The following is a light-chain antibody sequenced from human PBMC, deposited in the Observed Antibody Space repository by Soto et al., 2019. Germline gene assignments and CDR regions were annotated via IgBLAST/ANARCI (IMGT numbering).Light chain of an antibody. CDR3: QKYNSAPLT. CDR2: AAS. Sequence: DIQMTQSPSSVSAFLGDRVTITCRASQGIGVYLAWFQQKPGNVPKLLIYAASTLQSGVPSRFSGSGSGTDFTLTISSLQPEDVATYYCQKYNSAPLTFGGGTKVEIK. CDR1: QGIGVY. V-gene: IGKV1-27*01. J-gene: IGKJ4*01.